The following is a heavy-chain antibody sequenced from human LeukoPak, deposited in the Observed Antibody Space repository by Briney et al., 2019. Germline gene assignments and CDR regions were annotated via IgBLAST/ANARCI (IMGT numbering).Heavy chain of an antibody. Sequence: GASVKVSCKASGYTFTKYYMHWVRQAPGQGLEWMGIINSSGGSTSYAQKFQGRVTMTRDTSTSTVYMELTGLRSEDTAVYYCARERGVPFDYWGQGTLVTVSS. D-gene: IGHD3-16*01. V-gene: IGHV1-46*01. CDR3: ARERGVPFDY. J-gene: IGHJ4*02. CDR1: GYTFTKYY. CDR2: INSSGGST.